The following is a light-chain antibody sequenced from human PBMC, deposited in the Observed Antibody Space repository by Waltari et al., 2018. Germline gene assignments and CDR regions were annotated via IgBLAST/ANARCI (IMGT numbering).Light chain of an antibody. Sequence: DIQLTQSPSFLSASVGDRVTITCRASQGISSYLAWYQQKPGEAPKLLIYAASTLQSGVPSRFSGSGSGTVVTLTISSLQPEDFATYDCQQLNSYPITFGQGTRLEIK. CDR2: AAS. CDR1: QGISSY. CDR3: QQLNSYPIT. J-gene: IGKJ5*01. V-gene: IGKV1-9*01.